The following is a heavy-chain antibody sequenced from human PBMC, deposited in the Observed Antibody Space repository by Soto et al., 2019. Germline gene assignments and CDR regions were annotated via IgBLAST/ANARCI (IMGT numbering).Heavy chain of an antibody. J-gene: IGHJ4*02. D-gene: IGHD1-1*01. CDR2: IKSTRDGGAR. CDR1: GFMFSSAW. CDR3: VEGWNDF. Sequence: EVQVVESGGDLVEPGGSLRLSCVTSGFMFSSAWMSWVRQAPGKGLEWVARIKSTRDGGARDYAAPMNGRFTISRDDSKSTVYLQMNSLRVEDTALYYCVEGWNDFWGQGTLVTVSS. V-gene: IGHV3-15*01.